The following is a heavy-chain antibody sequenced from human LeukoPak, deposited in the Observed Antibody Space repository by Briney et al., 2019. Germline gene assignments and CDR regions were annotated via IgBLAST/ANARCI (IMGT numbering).Heavy chain of an antibody. V-gene: IGHV3-11*01. CDR2: ICDSGRTI. CDR1: GFTFSDCY. D-gene: IGHD3-22*01. Sequence: GGSLRLSCAASGFTFSDCYMSWIRQAPGNGLEWVSYICDSGRTIYYADSVKGRFTISRDNAKNSVYLQMNNLRAEDTAVYYCARDRLGDYDHSGYYHKWGQGTLVTVSS. J-gene: IGHJ4*02. CDR3: ARDRLGDYDHSGYYHK.